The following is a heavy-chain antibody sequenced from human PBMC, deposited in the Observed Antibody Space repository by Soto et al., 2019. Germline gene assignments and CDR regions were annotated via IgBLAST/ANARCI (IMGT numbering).Heavy chain of an antibody. V-gene: IGHV1-69*01. CDR3: ASWGRYCSGGSCYRSHAFDI. J-gene: IGHJ3*02. D-gene: IGHD2-15*01. CDR1: GGTFSSYA. CDR2: VIPIFGTA. Sequence: QVQLVQSGAEVKEPGSSVKVSCKASGGTFSSYAISWVRQAPGQGLEWMGGVIPIFGTANYAQKFQGRVTITADESTSTAYMELSSLRSEDTAVYYCASWGRYCSGGSCYRSHAFDIWGQGTMVTVSS.